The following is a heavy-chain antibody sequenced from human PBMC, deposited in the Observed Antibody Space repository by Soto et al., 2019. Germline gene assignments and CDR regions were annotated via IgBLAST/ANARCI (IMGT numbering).Heavy chain of an antibody. D-gene: IGHD3-22*01. Sequence: PSETLSLTCTVSGGSISSSSYYWGWIRQPPGKGLEWIGSIYYSGSTYYNPSLKSRVTISVDTSKNQFSLKLSSVTAADTAVYYCARYYYDSSGPFDYWGQGTLVTVSS. CDR1: GGSISSSSYY. V-gene: IGHV4-39*01. CDR2: IYYSGST. J-gene: IGHJ4*02. CDR3: ARYYYDSSGPFDY.